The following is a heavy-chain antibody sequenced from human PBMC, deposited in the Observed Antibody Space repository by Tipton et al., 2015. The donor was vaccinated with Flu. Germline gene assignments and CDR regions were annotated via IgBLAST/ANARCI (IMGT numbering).Heavy chain of an antibody. CDR3: ARDRSGSDSGYYYYYYGMDV. CDR1: GGSISSSSYY. J-gene: IGHJ6*02. V-gene: IGHV4-39*07. CDR2: IYYSGST. D-gene: IGHD1-26*01. Sequence: TLSLTCTVSGGSISSSSYYWGWIRQPPGKGLEWIGSIYYSGSTYYNPSLKSRVTISVDTSKNQFSLKLSSVTAADTAVYYCARDRSGSDSGYYYYYYGMDVWGQGTTVTVSS.